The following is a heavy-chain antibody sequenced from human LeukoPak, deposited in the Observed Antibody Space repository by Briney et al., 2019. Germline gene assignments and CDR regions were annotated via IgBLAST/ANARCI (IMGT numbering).Heavy chain of an antibody. D-gene: IGHD5-24*01. V-gene: IGHV3-30*03. CDR1: GFTFSSYW. Sequence: GGSLRLSCAASGFTFSSYWMSWVRQAPGKGLEWVAILSHDESNRYYADSVRGRFNISRDDSKNTLYLQINSLTAEDTAMYYCARGGSDGYNYRAFDIWGQGTMVTVSS. CDR3: ARGGSDGYNYRAFDI. CDR2: LSHDESNR. J-gene: IGHJ3*02.